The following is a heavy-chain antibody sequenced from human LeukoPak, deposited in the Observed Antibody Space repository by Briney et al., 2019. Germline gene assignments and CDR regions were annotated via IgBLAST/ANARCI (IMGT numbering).Heavy chain of an antibody. J-gene: IGHJ4*02. Sequence: ASVKVSCKASGYTFTSYGISWVRQVPGQGLEWMGWISAYNGNTNYAQKLQGRVTMTTDTSTSTAYMELRSLRSDDTAVYYCAKVETFLEWLIIGDYWGQGTLVTVSS. CDR2: ISAYNGNT. V-gene: IGHV1-18*01. D-gene: IGHD3-3*02. CDR3: AKVETFLEWLIIGDY. CDR1: GYTFTSYG.